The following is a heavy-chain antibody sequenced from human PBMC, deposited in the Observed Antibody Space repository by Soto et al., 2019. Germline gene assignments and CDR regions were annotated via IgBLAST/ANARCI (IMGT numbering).Heavy chain of an antibody. CDR2: ISSSSRYT. J-gene: IGHJ4*02. CDR1: GFTFSDYY. V-gene: IGHV3-11*05. D-gene: IGHD6-19*01. CDR3: EREIQSSGWARDY. Sequence: QVQLVESGGGLVKPGGSLRLSCAASGFTFSDYYMSWIRQAPGKGLEWVSYISSSSRYTKYADSVKGRFTISRDNVRTSLYLQMNSLRAEDPAVYYCEREIQSSGWARDYGGQGTLVTVSS.